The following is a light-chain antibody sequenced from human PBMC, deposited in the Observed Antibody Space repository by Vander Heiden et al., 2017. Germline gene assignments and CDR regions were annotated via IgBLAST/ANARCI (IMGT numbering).Light chain of an antibody. CDR1: QSVSSSY. Sequence: EIVLTQSPGTLSLSPGERATLSCRASQSVSSSYLAWYQQKPGQAPRLLIYGASSRATGIPDRFSGSRSGTDFTLTLSSLEPAAFAVYYCQQYGSSFGQGTKLEIK. CDR3: QQYGSS. CDR2: GAS. J-gene: IGKJ2*01. V-gene: IGKV3-20*01.